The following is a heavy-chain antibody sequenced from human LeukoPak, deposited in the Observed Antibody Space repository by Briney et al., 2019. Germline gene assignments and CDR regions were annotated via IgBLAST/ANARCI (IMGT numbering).Heavy chain of an antibody. Sequence: ASVKVSCRASGYTFTSYSIHWVRQAPGQGLEWMGKINPSGGSTTYAQKFQGRVTMTRDTSTSTVYMKLNSLRSEDTAVYYCARDTRNYPNWFDPWGQGTLVTVSS. V-gene: IGHV1-46*01. CDR1: GYTFTSYS. J-gene: IGHJ5*02. D-gene: IGHD1-7*01. CDR2: INPSGGST. CDR3: ARDTRNYPNWFDP.